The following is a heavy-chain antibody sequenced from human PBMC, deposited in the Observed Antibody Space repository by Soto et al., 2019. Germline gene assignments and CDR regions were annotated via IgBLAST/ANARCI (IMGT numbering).Heavy chain of an antibody. CDR1: GDSISSYY. CDR2: IYYSGST. CDR3: ARGDSGVVNI. J-gene: IGHJ4*02. D-gene: IGHD3-3*01. V-gene: IGHV4-59*01. Sequence: SETLSLTCTVSGDSISSYYWSWIRQPPGKRLEWIGYIYYSGSTNYNPSLKSRVTISVDTSKSHFSLKLSSVTAGDTAVYYCARGDSGVVNIWGQGTLVTVSS.